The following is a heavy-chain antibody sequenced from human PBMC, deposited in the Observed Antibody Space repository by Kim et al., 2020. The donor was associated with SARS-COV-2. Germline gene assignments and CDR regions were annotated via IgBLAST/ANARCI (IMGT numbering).Heavy chain of an antibody. CDR3: VRDPPGPDYSFDL. Sequence: SETLSLTCIVSGGSISNHYWSWIRQPPGKGLEWIGYIDYSGSTNSNPSLKSRVTISVDTSKNQFSLKLSSVSAADTAVYYCVRDPPGPDYSFDLWGQGTMVTVSS. CDR1: GGSISNHY. D-gene: IGHD5-12*01. J-gene: IGHJ3*01. V-gene: IGHV4-59*11. CDR2: IDYSGST.